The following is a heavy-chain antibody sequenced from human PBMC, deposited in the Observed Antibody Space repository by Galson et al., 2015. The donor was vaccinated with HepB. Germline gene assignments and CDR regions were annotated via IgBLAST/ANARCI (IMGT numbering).Heavy chain of an antibody. J-gene: IGHJ2*01. CDR1: GGSISSYY. D-gene: IGHD1/OR15-1a*01. Sequence: ETLSLTCSVSGGSISSYYWSWIRQSPGKGLEWIGYIHYSGRTDYNPSLKSRVTISVDTSKNQFSLKLSSVTAADTAMFYCARHPNNGDWYFDLWGRGTLVTVSS. V-gene: IGHV4-59*08. CDR3: ARHPNNGDWYFDL. CDR2: IHYSGRT.